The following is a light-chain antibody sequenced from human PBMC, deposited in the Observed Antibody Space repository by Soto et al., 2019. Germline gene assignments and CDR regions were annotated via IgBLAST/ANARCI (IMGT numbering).Light chain of an antibody. V-gene: IGKV1-39*01. Sequence: DIQMTQSPSSLSASVGDRVTITCRASQSIRSCLNWYQLKPGKAPKLLIYGASSLQSGVPSRLSGSGSGTDFTLTLSGLQPDDFATYYCQQTSNTPFTFGPGTKVDFK. CDR3: QQTSNTPFT. J-gene: IGKJ3*01. CDR2: GAS. CDR1: QSIRSC.